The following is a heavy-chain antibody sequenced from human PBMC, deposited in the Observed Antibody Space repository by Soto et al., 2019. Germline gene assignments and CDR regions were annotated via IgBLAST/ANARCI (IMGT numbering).Heavy chain of an antibody. CDR2: ISRSSGYI. D-gene: IGHD5-12*01. J-gene: IGHJ4*02. CDR1: GFTFSNYN. Sequence: EVQLVESGGGLVKPGESLRLSCAASGFTFSNYNMIWVRQAPGKGLEWVSSISRSSGYIYYADSMKGRFTIPRDNAKNSLFLQMNSLRDEDTAVYFCARCGTGVQDGYNYIPNYWGQGTLVTVSS. CDR3: ARCGTGVQDGYNYIPNY. V-gene: IGHV3-21*01.